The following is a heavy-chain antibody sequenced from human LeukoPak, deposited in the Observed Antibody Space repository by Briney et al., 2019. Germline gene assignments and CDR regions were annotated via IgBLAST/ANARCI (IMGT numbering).Heavy chain of an antibody. J-gene: IGHJ4*02. CDR1: GFTFSSYS. CDR3: ARDRSASIAVVTAEIDY. CDR2: ISSSSSYI. V-gene: IGHV3-21*01. D-gene: IGHD6-19*01. Sequence: GGSLRLSCAASGFTFSSYSMNWVRQAPGKGLEWVSSISSSSSYIYYADSVKGRFTISRDNAKDSLYLQMNGLRAEDTAVYYCARDRSASIAVVTAEIDYWGQGTLVTVSS.